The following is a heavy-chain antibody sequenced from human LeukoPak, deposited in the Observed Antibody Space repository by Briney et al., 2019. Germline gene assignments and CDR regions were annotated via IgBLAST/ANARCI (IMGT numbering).Heavy chain of an antibody. CDR3: ARVSVVYGMDV. V-gene: IGHV4-59*01. J-gene: IGHJ6*02. Sequence: SETLSLTCTVSGGSINDDYWSWVRQPPGKGLGWIGYMFHTGSTNYNPSLKSRVTMSVDTSKTRFFLMLSSVTAADTALYYCARVSVVYGMDVWGQGTAVTVS. CDR2: MFHTGST. CDR1: GGSINDDY.